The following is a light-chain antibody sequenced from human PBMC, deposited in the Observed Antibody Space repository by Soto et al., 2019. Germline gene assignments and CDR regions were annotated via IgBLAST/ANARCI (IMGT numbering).Light chain of an antibody. CDR3: QSYDSSLSGGV. J-gene: IGLJ2*01. V-gene: IGLV1-40*01. CDR1: SSNIGAGYD. Sequence: QLVLTQPPSVSGAPGQRVTISCTGSSSNIGAGYDVHWYQQLPGTAPKLLIYGNSNRPSGVPDRFSGSKSDTSASLAITGLQAEDEADYYCQSYDSSLSGGVFGGGTKLTVL. CDR2: GNS.